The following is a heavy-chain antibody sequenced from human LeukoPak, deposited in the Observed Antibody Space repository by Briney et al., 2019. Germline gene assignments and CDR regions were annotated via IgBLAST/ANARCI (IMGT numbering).Heavy chain of an antibody. D-gene: IGHD3-10*01. Sequence: SQALSLTCTVSGGSISSGSYYWSWIRQPAGKGLEWIGRIYTSGSTNYNPSLKSRVTISVDTSKNQFSLNLNSVTAADTAVYFCARARATMIRGVNAALDIWGQGTMVTVSS. V-gene: IGHV4-61*02. CDR1: GGSISSGSYY. CDR3: ARARATMIRGVNAALDI. CDR2: IYTSGST. J-gene: IGHJ3*02.